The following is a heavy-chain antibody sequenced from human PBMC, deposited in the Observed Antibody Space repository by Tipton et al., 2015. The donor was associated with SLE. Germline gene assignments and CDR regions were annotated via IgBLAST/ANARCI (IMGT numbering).Heavy chain of an antibody. J-gene: IGHJ5*02. D-gene: IGHD3-3*01. V-gene: IGHV5-51*03. Sequence: QLVQSGAEVKKPGESLKISCKGSGYSFTSFWIACVRQMPGRGLEWMGVIYPGDSDTRYSPSFQGQITFSADKSISTAYLQWSSLKASDTAMYYCARLTYYDFRSDFSHSWFDPWGQGTLVTVSS. CDR3: ARLTYYDFRSDFSHSWFDP. CDR1: GYSFTSFW. CDR2: IYPGDSDT.